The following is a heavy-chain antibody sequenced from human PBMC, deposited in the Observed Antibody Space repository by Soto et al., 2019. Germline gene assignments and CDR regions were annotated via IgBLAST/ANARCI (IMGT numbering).Heavy chain of an antibody. CDR2: INSAGGTT. V-gene: IGHV3-74*03. Sequence: EVQLVESGGGLVQHGGSLRLSCAASGFTFSTYWIHWVRQAPGKGLEWLSRINSAGGTTKYADSVKGRFTISRDNAKNTLSLQMNSLGADDTAVYYCARGARGYYYMDVWGKGTTVTVSS. J-gene: IGHJ6*03. CDR3: ARGARGYYYMDV. CDR1: GFTFSTYW. D-gene: IGHD5-12*01.